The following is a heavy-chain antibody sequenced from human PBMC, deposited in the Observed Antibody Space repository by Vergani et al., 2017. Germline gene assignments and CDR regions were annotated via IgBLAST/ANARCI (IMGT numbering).Heavy chain of an antibody. J-gene: IGHJ6*02. Sequence: QVQLQQWGAGLLKPSETLSLTCAVYGGSFSGYYWSWIRQPPGKGLEWIGEINHSGSTYYNPSLKSRVTISVDTSKNQFSLKLSSVTAADTAVYYCARDRPAYYDYVWGSYRYTNYYYGMDVWGQGTTVTVSS. CDR3: ARDRPAYYDYVWGSYRYTNYYYGMDV. CDR2: INHSGST. CDR1: GGSFSGYY. D-gene: IGHD3-16*02. V-gene: IGHV4-34*01.